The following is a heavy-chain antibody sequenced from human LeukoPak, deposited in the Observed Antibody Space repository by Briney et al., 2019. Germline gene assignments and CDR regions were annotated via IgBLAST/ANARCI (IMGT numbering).Heavy chain of an antibody. V-gene: IGHV3-23*01. D-gene: IGHD6-19*01. CDR1: GFTFSSYA. Sequence: PGGSLRLSCAASGFTFSSYAMSWVRQAPGKGLEWVSAISDSGGSTYYADSVKGRFTISRDNSKNTLYLQMNSLRAEDTAVYYCAKDHYSSGWYPRPFDYWGQGTLVTVSS. CDR2: ISDSGGST. CDR3: AKDHYSSGWYPRPFDY. J-gene: IGHJ4*02.